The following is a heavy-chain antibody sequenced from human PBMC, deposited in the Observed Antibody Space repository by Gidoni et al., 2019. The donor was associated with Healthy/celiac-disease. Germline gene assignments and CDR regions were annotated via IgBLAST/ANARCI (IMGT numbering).Heavy chain of an antibody. V-gene: IGHV3-13*01. J-gene: IGHJ4*02. CDR2: IGTAGDT. Sequence: EVQLVESGGGLVQPGGSLRLSCAASGFTFSSYDMHWVRQATGKGLEGVSAIGTAGDTYYPGSVKGRFTISRENAKNSLYLQMNSLRAGDTAVYYCARVQRSSGHLGGYYFDYWGQGTLVTVSS. D-gene: IGHD3-22*01. CDR3: ARVQRSSGHLGGYYFDY. CDR1: GFTFSSYD.